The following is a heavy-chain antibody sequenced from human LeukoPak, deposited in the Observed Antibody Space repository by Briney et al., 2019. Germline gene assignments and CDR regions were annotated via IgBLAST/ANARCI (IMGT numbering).Heavy chain of an antibody. J-gene: IGHJ4*02. Sequence: PGGSLRLSCAASGFTFSSYWMSWVRQAPGKGLEWVSAISGSGGSTYYADSVKGRFTISRDNSKNTLYLQMNSLRAEDTAVYYCAKGHYGSGSYSTLGYWGQGTLVTVSS. CDR2: ISGSGGST. V-gene: IGHV3-23*01. CDR3: AKGHYGSGSYSTLGY. CDR1: GFTFSSYW. D-gene: IGHD3-10*01.